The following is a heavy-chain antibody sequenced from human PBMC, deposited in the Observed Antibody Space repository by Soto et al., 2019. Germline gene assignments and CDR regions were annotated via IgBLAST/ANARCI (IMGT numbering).Heavy chain of an antibody. CDR2: IYYSGST. Sequence: QVQLQESGPGLVKPSQTLSLTCTVSGGSISSGGYYWSWIRQHPGKGLEWIGYIYYSGSTYYNPSLQSRVTISVDTSKNQFSLKLSSVTAADTAVYYCARDSSSSYGDYSRLYYGMDVWGQGTTVTVSS. J-gene: IGHJ6*02. V-gene: IGHV4-31*03. D-gene: IGHD4-17*01. CDR1: GGSISSGGYY. CDR3: ARDSSSSYGDYSRLYYGMDV.